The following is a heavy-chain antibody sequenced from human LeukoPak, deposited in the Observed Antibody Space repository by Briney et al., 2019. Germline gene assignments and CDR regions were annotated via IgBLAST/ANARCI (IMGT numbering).Heavy chain of an antibody. CDR1: GGSISSHY. CDR2: IYYSGST. CDR3: AREGPGGENWFDP. V-gene: IGHV4-59*11. D-gene: IGHD1-26*01. Sequence: SETLSLTCTVSGGSISSHYWSWIRQPPGKGLEWIGYIYYSGSTNYNPSLKSRVTISVDTSKNQFSLKLSSVTAADTAVYYCAREGPGGENWFDPWGQGTLVTVSS. J-gene: IGHJ5*02.